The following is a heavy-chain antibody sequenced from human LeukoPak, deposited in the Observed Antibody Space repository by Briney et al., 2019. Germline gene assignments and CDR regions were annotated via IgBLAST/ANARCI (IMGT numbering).Heavy chain of an antibody. Sequence: SETLSLTCTVSGGPVRSGNYYWSWIRQPPGKELEWIGYIYYTGTTYYNPSLKSRVTISVDTSKNQFSLKLSSVTAADTAVYYCARAPTTVTTDGYWGQGTLVTVSS. J-gene: IGHJ4*02. CDR1: GGPVRSGNYY. D-gene: IGHD4-17*01. CDR2: IYYTGTT. V-gene: IGHV4-61*01. CDR3: ARAPTTVTTDGY.